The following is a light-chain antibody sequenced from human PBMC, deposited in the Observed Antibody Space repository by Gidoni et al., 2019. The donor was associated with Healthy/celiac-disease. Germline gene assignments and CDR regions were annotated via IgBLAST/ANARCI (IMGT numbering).Light chain of an antibody. Sequence: ELVSTQSPRTLSLSPGERATLSCRARQSVISSYLAWYQQKPGQAPRLLIDGAYSRATVIPDRFSGSGSGTDFTLTISRLEPEDCAVYYCQQYGSSPWTFGQGTKVEIK. CDR2: GAY. V-gene: IGKV3-20*01. J-gene: IGKJ1*01. CDR1: QSVISSY. CDR3: QQYGSSPWT.